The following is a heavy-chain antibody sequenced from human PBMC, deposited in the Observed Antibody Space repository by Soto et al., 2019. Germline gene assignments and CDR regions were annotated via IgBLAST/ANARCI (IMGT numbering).Heavy chain of an antibody. V-gene: IGHV1-3*01. Sequence: GASVKVSCKASGYTFTIYAMHWVRQAPGQRLEWMGWINAGNGSTKYSQKFQGRVTITRDTSASTAYMELSSLRSEDTAVYYCASLLRYYAFDIWGQGTMVTVSS. D-gene: IGHD3-9*01. CDR1: GYTFTIYA. CDR2: INAGNGST. CDR3: ASLLRYYAFDI. J-gene: IGHJ3*02.